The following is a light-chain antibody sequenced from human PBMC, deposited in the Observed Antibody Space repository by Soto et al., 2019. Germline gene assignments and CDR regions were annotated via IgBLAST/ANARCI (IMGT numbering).Light chain of an antibody. Sequence: DIHMTQSPSSLSASVGARVTITCRASQNIKKFLNSYQQRPGKAPSALIHATSTLQNGVSSRFSGSGSDTDFTLTITSLQPEDFAPYLCQQSYSSPLTFGGGTKVE. J-gene: IGKJ4*01. CDR3: QQSYSSPLT. CDR1: QNIKKF. CDR2: ATS. V-gene: IGKV1-39*01.